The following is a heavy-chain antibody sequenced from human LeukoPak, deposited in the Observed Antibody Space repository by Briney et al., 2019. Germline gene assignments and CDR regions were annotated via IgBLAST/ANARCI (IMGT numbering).Heavy chain of an antibody. Sequence: GASVTVSCKASGYTFTGYYMHWVRQAPGKGLEWMGGFDPEDGETIYAQKFQGRVTMTEDTSTDTAYMELSSLRSEDTAVYYCATLLPSYYYGMDVWGQGTTVTVSS. CDR2: FDPEDGET. D-gene: IGHD2-2*01. V-gene: IGHV1-24*01. J-gene: IGHJ6*02. CDR3: ATLLPSYYYGMDV. CDR1: GYTFTGYY.